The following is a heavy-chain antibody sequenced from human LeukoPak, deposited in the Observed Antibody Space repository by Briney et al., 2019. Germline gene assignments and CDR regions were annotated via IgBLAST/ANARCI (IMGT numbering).Heavy chain of an antibody. J-gene: IGHJ4*02. CDR1: GGSISTYY. V-gene: IGHV4-59*12. CDR2: IYYGGST. D-gene: IGHD2-2*01. CDR3: ASRMESAAIDY. Sequence: PSETLSLTCTVSGGSISTYYWSWIRQPPGKGLEWIGYIYYGGSTNYNPSLKSRVTISVDTSKNQFSLKLSSVTAADTAVYYCASRMESAAIDYWGQGTLVTVSS.